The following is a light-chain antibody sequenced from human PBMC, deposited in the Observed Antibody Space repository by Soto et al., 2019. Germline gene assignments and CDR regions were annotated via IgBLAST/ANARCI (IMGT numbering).Light chain of an antibody. CDR1: QSVSSF. V-gene: IGKV3-11*01. CDR3: QQHSNWPLT. Sequence: EIVLTQSPATLSLSPGERATLSCRANQSVSSFLAWYQQKLGQAPRLLIYDVSNRATGIPARISSSGSGTDFTLTISSREPEDFVVYYYQQHSNWPLTFGGGTKVEIK. CDR2: DVS. J-gene: IGKJ4*02.